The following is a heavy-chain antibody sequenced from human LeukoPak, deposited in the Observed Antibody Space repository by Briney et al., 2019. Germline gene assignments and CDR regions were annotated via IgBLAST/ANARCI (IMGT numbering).Heavy chain of an antibody. J-gene: IGHJ4*02. V-gene: IGHV1-2*02. Sequence: ASVKVSCKASGYTFTGYYMHWVRQAPGQGLEWMGWTNPNSGGTNYAQKFQGRVTMTRDTSISTAYMELSRLRSDDTAVYYCARESIAVAGPFDYWGQGTLVTVSS. CDR2: TNPNSGGT. CDR3: ARESIAVAGPFDY. D-gene: IGHD6-19*01. CDR1: GYTFTGYY.